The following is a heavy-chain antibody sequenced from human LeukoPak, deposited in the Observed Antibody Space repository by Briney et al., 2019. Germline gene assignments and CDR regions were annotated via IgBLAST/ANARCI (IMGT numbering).Heavy chain of an antibody. CDR1: GFTFSNAW. V-gene: IGHV3-15*01. Sequence: PGGSLRLSCAASGFTFSNAWMSWVRQAPGKGLEWVGRIKSKTDGGTTDYAAPVKGRFTISRDDSKNTLYLQMNSLKTEDTAVYYCTTDPVVVAAHPRDYWGQGTLVTVSS. CDR2: IKSKTDGGTT. D-gene: IGHD2-15*01. CDR3: TTDPVVVAAHPRDY. J-gene: IGHJ4*02.